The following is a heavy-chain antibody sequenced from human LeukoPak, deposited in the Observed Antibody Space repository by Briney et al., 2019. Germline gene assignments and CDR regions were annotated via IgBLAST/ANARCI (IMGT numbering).Heavy chain of an antibody. CDR3: ARPSLATSSSAGF. J-gene: IGHJ4*02. CDR1: GFTFSNYW. V-gene: IGHV3-7*01. D-gene: IGHD2-2*01. Sequence: GGSLRLSCAASGFTFSNYWMSGFPRAPRKGREGRAKIQPDGSDQYYVDSVKGRFTISRDNAKNSLYLEMSGLRAEDTAVYYCARPSLATSSSAGFWGQGTLVTVSS. CDR2: IQPDGSDQ.